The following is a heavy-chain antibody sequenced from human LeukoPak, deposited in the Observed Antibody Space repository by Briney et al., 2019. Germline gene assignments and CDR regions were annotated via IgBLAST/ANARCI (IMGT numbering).Heavy chain of an antibody. D-gene: IGHD6-13*01. V-gene: IGHV4-59*01. Sequence: PSETLSLTCTVSGGSISSYYWSWIRQPPGKGLEWIGYIYYSGSTNYNPSLKSRVTISVDTSKNQFSLKLRSVTAADTAVYYCARGGSSWYADYWGQGTLVTVSS. CDR2: IYYSGST. CDR1: GGSISSYY. CDR3: ARGGSSWYADY. J-gene: IGHJ4*02.